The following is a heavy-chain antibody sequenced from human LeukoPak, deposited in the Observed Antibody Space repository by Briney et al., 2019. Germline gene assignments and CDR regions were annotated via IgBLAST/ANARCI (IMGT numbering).Heavy chain of an antibody. Sequence: AGGSLRLSCSASGFTFNRFYLHWVRQAPGKGLEFVSHISSNGATTYYADSVKGRFTISRDNSKNTLYLQMNSLRAEDTAVYYCAKAYSIDSSGWRDYWGQGTLVTVSS. D-gene: IGHD6-19*01. CDR1: GFTFNRFY. CDR3: AKAYSIDSSGWRDY. CDR2: ISSNGATT. J-gene: IGHJ4*02. V-gene: IGHV3-64*04.